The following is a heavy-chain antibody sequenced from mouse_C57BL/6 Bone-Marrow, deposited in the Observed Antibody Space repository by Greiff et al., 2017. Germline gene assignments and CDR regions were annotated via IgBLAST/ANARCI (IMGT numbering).Heavy chain of an antibody. CDR1: GFTFSSYG. V-gene: IGHV5-6*01. CDR3: ARRVRGFAY. J-gene: IGHJ3*01. Sequence: EVQVVESGGDLVKPGGSLKLSCAASGFTFSSYGMSWVRQTPDKRLEWVATISSGGSYTYYPDSVKGRFTISRDNAKNTLYLQMSSLKSEDTAMXYCARRVRGFAYWGQGTLVTVSA. CDR2: ISSGGSYT.